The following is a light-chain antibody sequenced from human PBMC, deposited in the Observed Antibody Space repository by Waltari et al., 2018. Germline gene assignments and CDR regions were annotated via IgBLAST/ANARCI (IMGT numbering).Light chain of an antibody. J-gene: IGKJ2*01. CDR2: GGS. CDR3: QRYNSYSNT. Sequence: DIQMTQSPSTLSASVGDRVTITCRASQNINTYLAWYQHKPGKAPKLLIYGGSTLESGVPLRFSGSGSGTEFTLTIRSLQPDDFATYYCQRYNSYSNTFGQGTKLEIK. CDR1: QNINTY. V-gene: IGKV1-5*01.